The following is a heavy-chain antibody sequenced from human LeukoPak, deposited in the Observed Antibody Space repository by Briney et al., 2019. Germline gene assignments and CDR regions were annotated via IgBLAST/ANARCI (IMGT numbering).Heavy chain of an antibody. CDR1: GYTFTSYL. Sequence: ASVKVSCKASGYTFTSYLISWVRPDPGPGPEWMGWISAYNGNTNYAQKLQGRVTMTTDTSTRTAYMELRSLRADDTAMYYCARATHSRPIDIWGQGTMVTVSS. CDR3: ARATHSRPIDI. D-gene: IGHD6-13*01. V-gene: IGHV1-18*01. J-gene: IGHJ3*02. CDR2: ISAYNGNT.